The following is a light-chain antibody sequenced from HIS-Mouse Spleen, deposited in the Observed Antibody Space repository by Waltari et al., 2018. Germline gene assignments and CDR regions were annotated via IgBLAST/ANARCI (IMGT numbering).Light chain of an antibody. CDR3: YSTDSSGNHRV. Sequence: SYELTQPPSVSVSPGQTARITCPGDALPKQYAYWYHQKSGQAPVLVIYEASKRPPGIPARFSGASSGTMATLTISGAQVEDEADYYCYSTDSSGNHRVFGGGTKLTV. V-gene: IGLV3-10*01. CDR2: EAS. J-gene: IGLJ2*01. CDR1: ALPKQY.